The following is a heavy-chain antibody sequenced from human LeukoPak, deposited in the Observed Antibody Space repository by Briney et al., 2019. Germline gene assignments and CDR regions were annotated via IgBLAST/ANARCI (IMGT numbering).Heavy chain of an antibody. V-gene: IGHV3-74*01. CDR1: GITFGNNW. CDR3: ARDVPHNWFGT. CDR2: INSDGGGA. J-gene: IGHJ5*02. Sequence: GGSLRLSCAASGITFGNNWMHWVRHGPGKGLVRISRINSDGGGAIYADSVKGRFTVSRDNAKNTLYLQMNSLRAEDTAVYYCARDVPHNWFGTWGQGNRVTVSS.